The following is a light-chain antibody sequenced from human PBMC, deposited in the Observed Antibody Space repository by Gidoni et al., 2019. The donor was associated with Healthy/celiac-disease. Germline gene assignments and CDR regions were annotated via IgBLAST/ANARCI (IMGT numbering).Light chain of an antibody. CDR1: QSISSW. Sequence: DIQMTQSPSTLSASVGDRVTITCRASQSISSWLAWYQQKPGKAPKLLIYKASSLESGGPSRFSGSGSGTEFTLTISSLQPDDFATYYCQQYNSYPTTFGGGTKVEIK. V-gene: IGKV1-5*03. J-gene: IGKJ4*01. CDR2: KAS. CDR3: QQYNSYPTT.